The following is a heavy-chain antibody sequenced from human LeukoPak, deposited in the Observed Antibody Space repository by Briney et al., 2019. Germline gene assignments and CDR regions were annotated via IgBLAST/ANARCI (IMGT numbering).Heavy chain of an antibody. D-gene: IGHD3-10*01. V-gene: IGHV4-34*01. J-gene: IGHJ5*02. CDR3: AGRRFGELFSS. CDR1: GVSFSGYY. Sequence: SETLSLTCAVHGVSFSGYYWSWIRQPPGKGLEWIGEINHSGSTNYNPSLKSRATISVDTSKNQFSLKLTSVTAADTAVYYCAGRRFGELFSSWGQGTQVTVSS. CDR2: INHSGST.